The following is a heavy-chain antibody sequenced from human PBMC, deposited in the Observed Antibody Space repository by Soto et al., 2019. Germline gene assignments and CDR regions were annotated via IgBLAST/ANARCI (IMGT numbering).Heavy chain of an antibody. V-gene: IGHV3-48*03. CDR2: ISSSGSTI. D-gene: IGHD3-3*01. CDR3: ARELLRFLEWLPGGGMDV. Sequence: EVQLVESGGGLVQPGGSLRLSCAASGFTFSSYEMNWVRQAPGKGLEWVSYISSSGSTIYYADSVKGRFTISRDNAKNSLYLQMNSLRAEYTAVYYCARELLRFLEWLPGGGMDVWGQGTTVTVSS. J-gene: IGHJ6*02. CDR1: GFTFSSYE.